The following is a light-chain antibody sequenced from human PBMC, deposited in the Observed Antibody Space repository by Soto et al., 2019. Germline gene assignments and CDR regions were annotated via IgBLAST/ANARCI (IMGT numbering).Light chain of an antibody. CDR1: QVIHTY. Sequence: DIQLTQSPSFLSASVGHRVTITCRASQVIHTYLAWYQQKPGKAPNLLIFAASTLHSGVPSRFSGSGSGTEFTLTINSLQPEDCATYYCQDTNSYPPTFGQGTKVQVK. CDR3: QDTNSYPPT. V-gene: IGKV1-9*01. CDR2: AAS. J-gene: IGKJ1*01.